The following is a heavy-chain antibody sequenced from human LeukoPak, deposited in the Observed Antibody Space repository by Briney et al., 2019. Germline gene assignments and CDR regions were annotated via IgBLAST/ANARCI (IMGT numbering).Heavy chain of an antibody. CDR2: MNPNSGDT. CDR3: ARGGINRTNYYYYYMDV. D-gene: IGHD1/OR15-1a*01. Sequence: ASVKVSCKASGYTFTGYYIHWVRQAPGQGLEWMGWMNPNSGDTHYAQKFQGRVTMTRDTSISTAYMELSRLRSDDTAVYYCARGGINRTNYYYYYMDVWGKGTTVTVSS. V-gene: IGHV1-2*02. J-gene: IGHJ6*03. CDR1: GYTFTGYY.